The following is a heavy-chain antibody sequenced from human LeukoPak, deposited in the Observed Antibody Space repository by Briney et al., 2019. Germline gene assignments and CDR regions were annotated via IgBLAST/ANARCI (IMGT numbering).Heavy chain of an antibody. D-gene: IGHD6-19*01. Sequence: SETLSLTCTVSGYSISSGYYWGWIRQPPGKGLEWIGSIYHSGSTYYNPSLKSRVTISVDTSKNQFSLKLSSVTAADTAVYYCARDRGKYSSGNGHNYWGQGTLVTVSS. CDR1: GYSISSGYY. CDR2: IYHSGST. J-gene: IGHJ4*02. CDR3: ARDRGKYSSGNGHNY. V-gene: IGHV4-38-2*02.